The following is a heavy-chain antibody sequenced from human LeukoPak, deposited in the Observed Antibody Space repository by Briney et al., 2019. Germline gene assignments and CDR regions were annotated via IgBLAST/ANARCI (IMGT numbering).Heavy chain of an antibody. CDR3: AKDRFQEPRKGGFDP. Sequence: GGSLRLSCAASGFTFSSYAMSWVRQAPGKGLEWVSAISGSGGSTYYADSVKGRFTISRDNSKNTLYLQMNSLRAEDTAVYYCAKDRFQEPRKGGFDPWGQGTLVTVSS. J-gene: IGHJ5*02. D-gene: IGHD2/OR15-2a*01. CDR2: ISGSGGST. V-gene: IGHV3-23*01. CDR1: GFTFSSYA.